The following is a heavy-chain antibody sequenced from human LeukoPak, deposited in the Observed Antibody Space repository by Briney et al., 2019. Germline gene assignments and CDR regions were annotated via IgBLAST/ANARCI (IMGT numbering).Heavy chain of an antibody. J-gene: IGHJ4*02. CDR1: GFTFSSYW. D-gene: IGHD3-10*01. V-gene: IGHV3-74*01. CDR3: AREPTYYYGSGNFDY. Sequence: GGSLRLSCAASGFTFSSYWMHWVRQAPGKGLVWVSRINSDGSSTSYADSVKGRFTISRDNAKNTLYLQMNSLRAEDTALYYCAREPTYYYGSGNFDYWGQGTLVTVSS. CDR2: INSDGSST.